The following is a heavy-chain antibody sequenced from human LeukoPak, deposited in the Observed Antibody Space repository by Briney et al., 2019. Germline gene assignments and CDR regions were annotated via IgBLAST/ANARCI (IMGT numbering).Heavy chain of an antibody. Sequence: SVEVSCKASGGTFSSYAISWVRQAPGQGLEWMGGIIPIFGTANYAQKFQGRVTITADESTSTAYMELSSLRSEDTAVYYCARKGYCSGGSCYLPRAFDIWGQGTMVTVSS. CDR1: GGTFSSYA. CDR2: IIPIFGTA. J-gene: IGHJ3*02. D-gene: IGHD2-15*01. V-gene: IGHV1-69*13. CDR3: ARKGYCSGGSCYLPRAFDI.